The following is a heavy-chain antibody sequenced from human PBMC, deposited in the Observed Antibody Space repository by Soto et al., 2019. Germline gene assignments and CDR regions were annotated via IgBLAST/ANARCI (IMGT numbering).Heavy chain of an antibody. CDR3: ARGGKYCINGVCSFYGMDF. J-gene: IGHJ6*02. Sequence: QVQLVQSGAEVKKPGASVKVSCKASGYTFTSYGISWVRQAPGQGLEWMGWISAYNGNTNYAQKLQGRVTMTTDTSTSTVSMELRSLRSDDTAVYYCARGGKYCINGVCSFYGMDFWGQGTTVTVSS. V-gene: IGHV1-18*01. CDR2: ISAYNGNT. CDR1: GYTFTSYG. D-gene: IGHD2-8*01.